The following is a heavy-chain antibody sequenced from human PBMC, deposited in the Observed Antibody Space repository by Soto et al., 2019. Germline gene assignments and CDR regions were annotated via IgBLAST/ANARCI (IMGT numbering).Heavy chain of an antibody. J-gene: IGHJ5*02. Sequence: GASVKVSCKASGFTFTSSAMQWVRQARGQRLEWIGWIVVGSGNTNYAQKFQERVTITRDMSTSTAYMELSSLRSEDTAVYYCACGVVVAAEGPMTTVTTGWFDPWGQGTLVTVSS. CDR2: IVVGSGNT. CDR1: GFTFTSSA. V-gene: IGHV1-58*02. D-gene: IGHD4-17*01. CDR3: ACGVVVAAEGPMTTVTTGWFDP.